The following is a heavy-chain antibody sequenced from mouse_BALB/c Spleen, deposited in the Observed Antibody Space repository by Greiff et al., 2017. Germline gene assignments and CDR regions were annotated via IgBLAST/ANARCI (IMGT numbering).Heavy chain of an antibody. CDR3: ARHDLGVYFDY. Sequence: VQLKESGGDLVKPGGSLKLSCAASGFTFSSYGMSWVRQTPDKRLEWVATLSSGGSYTYYPDSVKGRFTISRDNAKNTLYLQMSSLKSEDTAMYYYARHDLGVYFDYWGQGTTLTGSS. CDR2: LSSGGSYT. D-gene: IGHD3-1*01. V-gene: IGHV5-6*01. J-gene: IGHJ2*01. CDR1: GFTFSSYG.